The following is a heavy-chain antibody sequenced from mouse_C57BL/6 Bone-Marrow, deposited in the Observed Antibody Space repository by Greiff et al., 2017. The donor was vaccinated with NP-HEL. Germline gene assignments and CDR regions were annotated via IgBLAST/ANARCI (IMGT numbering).Heavy chain of an antibody. J-gene: IGHJ4*01. CDR2: IYPGSGST. V-gene: IGHV1-55*01. CDR1: GYTFTSYW. Sequence: QVQLQQPGAELVKPGASVKMSCTASGYTFTSYWITWVKQRPGQGLEWIGDIYPGSGSTNYNEKFKSKATLTVDTSSSTAYMQLSSLTSEDSAVYYCARGGGYYYAMDYWGQGTSVTVSS. D-gene: IGHD2-2*01. CDR3: ARGGGYYYAMDY.